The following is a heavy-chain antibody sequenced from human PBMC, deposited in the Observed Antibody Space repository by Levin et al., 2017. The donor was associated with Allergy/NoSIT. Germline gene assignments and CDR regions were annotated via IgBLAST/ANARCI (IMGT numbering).Heavy chain of an antibody. CDR2: INQDGSEK. J-gene: IGHJ4*02. CDR3: TTDGYSGYDFFYY. D-gene: IGHD5-12*01. CDR1: GFTFSNYW. V-gene: IGHV3-7*01. Sequence: GESLKISCAASGFTFSNYWVSWVRQAPGKGLEWVANINQDGSEKYYLDSVRGRFTISRDNAKNSLYLQMNSLRAEDTAVYYCTTDGYSGYDFFYYWGQGTLVTVSS.